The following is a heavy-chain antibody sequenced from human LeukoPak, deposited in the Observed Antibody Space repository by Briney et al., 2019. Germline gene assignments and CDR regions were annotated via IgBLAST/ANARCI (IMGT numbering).Heavy chain of an antibody. J-gene: IGHJ1*01. CDR2: IYYSGST. Sequence: PSETLSLTCAVSGDSITIHSWSWIRHSPGRGLECIGYIYYSGSTNYNTSLTSRVSLSVDTSKNQISLKLTSVTAADPAVYYCARRVESRYYGFWSGYFMFDTGGQGTLVSVP. V-gene: IGHV4-59*08. D-gene: IGHD3-3*01. CDR3: ARRVESRYYGFWSGYFMFDT. CDR1: GDSITIHS.